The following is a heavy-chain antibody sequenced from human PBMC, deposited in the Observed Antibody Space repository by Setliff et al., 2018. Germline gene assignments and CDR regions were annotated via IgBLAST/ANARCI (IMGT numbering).Heavy chain of an antibody. Sequence: SETLSLTCAVSGGSISSSNWWSWVRQPPGKGLEWIGEIYHSGSTTYNAFFASRVTISVDTSKNQFSLKLSSVTAADTAVYYCARGRIQLWKYYFDYWGQGTLVTVSS. CDR2: IYHSGST. D-gene: IGHD5-18*01. CDR1: GGSISSSNW. V-gene: IGHV4-4*02. J-gene: IGHJ4*02. CDR3: ARGRIQLWKYYFDY.